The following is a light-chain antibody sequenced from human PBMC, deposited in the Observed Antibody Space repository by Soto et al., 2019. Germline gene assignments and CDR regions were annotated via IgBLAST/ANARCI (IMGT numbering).Light chain of an antibody. CDR3: QQYNNWPPWT. CDR1: QSVSSN. CDR2: GAS. J-gene: IGKJ1*01. V-gene: IGKV3D-15*01. Sequence: EIVMTQSPATLSVSPGERATLSCRASQSVSSNLAWYQQKPGQAPRLLIYGASTRATGIPARFSGSGSGTDFTITISSLQSEDFSVYYCQQYNNWPPWTFGQGTKGEIK.